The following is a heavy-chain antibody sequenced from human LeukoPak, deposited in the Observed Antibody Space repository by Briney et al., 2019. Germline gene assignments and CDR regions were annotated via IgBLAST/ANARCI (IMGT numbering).Heavy chain of an antibody. CDR3: ARDRHSGRAVTNWFDP. D-gene: IGHD6-19*01. CDR2: IWYDGSNE. CDR1: GFTFSSYV. Sequence: GGPLSLSCAASGFTFSSYVMHWVRQAPGKGLEGVASIWYDGSNEYYADSVKGRFTISSTNSKNTVYLQMTPESAEDTAVYSWARDRHSGRAVTNWFDPWGRGTLVTVSS. V-gene: IGHV3-33*01. J-gene: IGHJ5*02.